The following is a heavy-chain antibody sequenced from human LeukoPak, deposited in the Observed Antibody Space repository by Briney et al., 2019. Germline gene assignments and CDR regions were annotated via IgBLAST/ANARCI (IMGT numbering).Heavy chain of an antibody. D-gene: IGHD3-16*01. J-gene: IGHJ6*03. Sequence: SETLSLTCTVSGASISSTTYYWGWIRQPPRKGLEWIASIYYSGSTYYNPSLKSRVTISVDTSKNQFSLKLSSVTAADTAVYYCARETSQKGAHYMDVWGKGTTVTISS. CDR3: ARETSQKGAHYMDV. V-gene: IGHV4-39*02. CDR2: IYYSGST. CDR1: GASISSTTYY.